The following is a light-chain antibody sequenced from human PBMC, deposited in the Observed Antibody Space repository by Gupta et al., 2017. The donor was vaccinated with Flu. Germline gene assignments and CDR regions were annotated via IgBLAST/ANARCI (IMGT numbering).Light chain of an antibody. V-gene: IGKV3-20*01. CDR3: QGEGTSPHT. J-gene: IGKJ1*01. CDR1: QSVSSSY. Sequence: EIVLTQSPGTLSSSPGERATLSCRASQSVSSSYLAWYQQKPFQAPRLLIYGASSSATGIPDTFSGPGSVTDFTLTMSRLEPEDIAVSYCQGEGTSPHTFGQGTKVEIK. CDR2: GAS.